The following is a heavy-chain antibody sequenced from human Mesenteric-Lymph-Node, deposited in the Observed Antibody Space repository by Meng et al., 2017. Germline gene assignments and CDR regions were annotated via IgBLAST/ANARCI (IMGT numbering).Heavy chain of an antibody. Sequence: SETLSLTCTVSGASVNSGSHHWSWIRQPPGKGLEWIGYIYYTGSTNYNPSLKSRVTISIDTSKNQFSLKLTSVTAADTAVYYCARDPYGDSSGYYSGWGQGTLVTVSS. J-gene: IGHJ4*02. CDR2: IYYTGST. CDR1: GASVNSGSHH. CDR3: ARDPYGDSSGYYSG. D-gene: IGHD3-22*01. V-gene: IGHV4-61*01.